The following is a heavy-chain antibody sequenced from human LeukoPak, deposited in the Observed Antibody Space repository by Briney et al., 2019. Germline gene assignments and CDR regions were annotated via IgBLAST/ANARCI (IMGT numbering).Heavy chain of an antibody. CDR3: AKDSTIRFLEWLPFHPDAFDI. CDR2: ISSSSSTI. D-gene: IGHD3-3*01. CDR1: GFTFSSYS. V-gene: IGHV3-48*01. Sequence: PGGSLRLSCAGSGFTFSSYSMNWVRQAPGKGLEWVSYISSSSSTIYYADSVEGRFTISRDNAKKSRYLQMNSLRAEDTAVYYCAKDSTIRFLEWLPFHPDAFDIWGQGTMVTVSS. J-gene: IGHJ3*02.